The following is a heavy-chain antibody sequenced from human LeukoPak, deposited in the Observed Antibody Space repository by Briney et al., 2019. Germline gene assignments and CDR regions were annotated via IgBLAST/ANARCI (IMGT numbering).Heavy chain of an antibody. CDR1: GFTFSSYA. Sequence: GGSLRLSCAASGFTFSSYAMHWVRQAPGKGLEWVAVISYDGSNKYYADSVKGRFTISRDNSKNTLYLQMNSLRAEDTAVYYCARESCYCSSTSYYTIGFVYWGQGTLVTVSS. CDR3: ARESCYCSSTSYYTIGFVY. J-gene: IGHJ4*02. V-gene: IGHV3-30-3*01. D-gene: IGHD2-2*02. CDR2: ISYDGSNK.